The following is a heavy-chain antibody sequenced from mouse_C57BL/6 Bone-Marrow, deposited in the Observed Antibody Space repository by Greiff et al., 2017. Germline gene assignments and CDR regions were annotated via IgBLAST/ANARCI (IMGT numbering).Heavy chain of an antibody. Sequence: VQLQQPGAELVKPGASVKMSCKASGYTFTSYWITWVKQRPGQGLEWIGDIYPGSGSTNYNEKFKSKATLTVDTSSSTAYMQLSSLTSEDSAVYYCARYRDYYGSSFYWYFDVWGTGTTVTVSS. D-gene: IGHD1-1*01. CDR2: IYPGSGST. J-gene: IGHJ1*03. CDR3: ARYRDYYGSSFYWYFDV. V-gene: IGHV1-55*01. CDR1: GYTFTSYW.